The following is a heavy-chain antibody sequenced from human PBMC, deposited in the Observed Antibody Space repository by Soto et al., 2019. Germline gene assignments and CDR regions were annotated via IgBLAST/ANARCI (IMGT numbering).Heavy chain of an antibody. Sequence: EVQLLESGGGLVQAGGSLRLSCVASGFTFSTHAMSWVRQVPGKGLEWVSTFSGSGGNIYYGESVKGRFTISRDDPKNTLYLGMSSLRVEDTAVYYCAKDPPWTGGPVAMDVCGQGTTVTVSS. CDR1: GFTFSTHA. CDR3: AKDPPWTGGPVAMDV. J-gene: IGHJ6*02. V-gene: IGHV3-23*01. D-gene: IGHD5-12*01. CDR2: FSGSGGNI.